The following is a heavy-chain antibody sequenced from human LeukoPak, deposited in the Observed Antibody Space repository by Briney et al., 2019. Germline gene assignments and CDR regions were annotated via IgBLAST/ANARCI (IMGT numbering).Heavy chain of an antibody. CDR2: INTNTGNP. J-gene: IGHJ5*02. CDR3: ARDPRGGYSNLYP. V-gene: IGHV7-4-1*02. Sequence: SVKVSCKAPGYTFTSYAMNWVRQAPGQGLEWMGWINTNTGNPTYAQGFTGRFVFSLDTSVNTAYLQISSLKTEDTAVYYCARDPRGGYSNLYPWGQGTLVTVSS. CDR1: GYTFTSYA. D-gene: IGHD4-11*01.